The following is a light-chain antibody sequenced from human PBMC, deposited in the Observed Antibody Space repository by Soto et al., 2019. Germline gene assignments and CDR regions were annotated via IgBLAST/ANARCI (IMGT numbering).Light chain of an antibody. CDR3: QQYVSSPPYT. Sequence: EIVLTQSPGTLSLSPGERATLSCRASHSVSSSYLAWYQQKPGQAPRLLIYGASSRAAGIPGRFSGSGSGTDFTLTISRLEPEDFAVYYCQQYVSSPPYTFGQGTKLEIK. CDR2: GAS. V-gene: IGKV3-20*01. CDR1: HSVSSSY. J-gene: IGKJ2*01.